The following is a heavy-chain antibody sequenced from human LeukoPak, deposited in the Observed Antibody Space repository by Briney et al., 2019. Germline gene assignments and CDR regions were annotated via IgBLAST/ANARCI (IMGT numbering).Heavy chain of an antibody. Sequence: SETLSLTCTVSGGSISSYYWSWIRQPPGKGLEWIGYIYYSGSTNYNPSLKSRVTISVDTSKNQFSLKLSSVTAADTAVYYCARHFHSSGGNWFDPWGQGTLVTVSS. CDR1: GGSISSYY. J-gene: IGHJ5*02. V-gene: IGHV4-59*08. CDR2: IYYSGST. CDR3: ARHFHSSGGNWFDP. D-gene: IGHD3-22*01.